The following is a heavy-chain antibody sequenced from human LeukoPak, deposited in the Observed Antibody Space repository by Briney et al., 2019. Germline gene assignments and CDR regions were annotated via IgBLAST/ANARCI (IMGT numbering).Heavy chain of an antibody. V-gene: IGHV4-30-2*01. CDR2: IYHSGST. CDR3: ARAEWLLLYFDY. J-gene: IGHJ4*02. CDR1: GGSISSGGYS. Sequence: PSETLSLTCAVSGGSISSGGYSWSWIRQPPGKGLEWIGYIYHSGSTYYNPSLKSRVTISVDRSKNQFSLKLSSVTAADTAVYYCARAEWLLLYFDYWGQGTLVTVSS. D-gene: IGHD3-3*01.